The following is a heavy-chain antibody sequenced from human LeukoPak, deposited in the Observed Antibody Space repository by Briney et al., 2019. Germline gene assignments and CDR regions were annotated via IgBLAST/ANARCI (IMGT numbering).Heavy chain of an antibody. Sequence: SVKVSRKASDYTFISYAINWVRQAPGQGLEWMGGIIPIFGTANYAQKFQGRVTITADESTSTAYMELSSLRSEDTAVYYCVYYYGSGSYLYWGQGTLVTVSS. J-gene: IGHJ4*02. CDR2: IIPIFGTA. D-gene: IGHD3-10*01. V-gene: IGHV1-69*13. CDR1: DYTFISYA. CDR3: VYYYGSGSYLY.